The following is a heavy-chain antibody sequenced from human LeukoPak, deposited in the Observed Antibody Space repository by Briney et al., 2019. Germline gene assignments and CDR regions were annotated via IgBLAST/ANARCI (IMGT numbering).Heavy chain of an antibody. Sequence: PGGSLRLSCAASGFTSSTYSLNWVRQAPGKGLEWVSSISSSSSFMYYADSVKGRFTIYRDNAKNALYLKMNSLRAEDTAVYYCVRVDHTLGKTYFDYWGQGTLVTVSS. CDR1: GFTSSTYS. CDR2: ISSSSSFM. J-gene: IGHJ4*02. CDR3: VRVDHTLGKTYFDY. V-gene: IGHV3-21*01. D-gene: IGHD2-2*02.